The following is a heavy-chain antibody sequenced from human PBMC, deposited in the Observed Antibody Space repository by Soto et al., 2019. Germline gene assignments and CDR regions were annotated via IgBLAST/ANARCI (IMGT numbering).Heavy chain of an antibody. CDR2: IYYSGST. CDR1: GGSISSYY. D-gene: IGHD3-3*01. J-gene: IGHJ4*02. CDR3: ARGARLLEWYYFDY. Sequence: PSETLSLTCTVSGGSISSYYWSWIRQPPGKGLEWIGYIYYSGSTNYNPSLKSRVTISVDTSKNQFSLKLSSVTAADTAVYYCARGARLLEWYYFDYWGQGTLVTVSS. V-gene: IGHV4-59*01.